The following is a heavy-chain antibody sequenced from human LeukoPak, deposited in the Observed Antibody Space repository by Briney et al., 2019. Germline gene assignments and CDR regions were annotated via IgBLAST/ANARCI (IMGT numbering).Heavy chain of an antibody. D-gene: IGHD2-2*01. CDR1: GYTFTRYG. CDR2: ISAYNGNT. Sequence: ASVKVSCKASGYTFTRYGISWVRQAPGQGLEWMGWISAYNGNTNYAQKLQGRVTMTTDTSTSTAYMELRSLRSDDTAVYYCARGEPIVVVPAAMVSNDYWGQGTLVTVSS. V-gene: IGHV1-18*01. J-gene: IGHJ4*02. CDR3: ARGEPIVVVPAAMVSNDY.